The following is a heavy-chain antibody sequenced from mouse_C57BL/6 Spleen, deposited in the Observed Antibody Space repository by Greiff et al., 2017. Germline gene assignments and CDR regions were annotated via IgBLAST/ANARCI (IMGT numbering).Heavy chain of an antibody. Sequence: QVQLQQSGAELVKPGASVKISCKASGYAFSSYWMNWVKQRPGQGLEWIGQIYPGDGDPNYNGKFKGQATLTADTSSSTAYMQLRSLTSEDSAVYFCARKVYYDYDGYFDVWGTGTTVTVSS. J-gene: IGHJ1*03. CDR1: GYAFSSYW. V-gene: IGHV1-80*01. CDR3: ARKVYYDYDGYFDV. D-gene: IGHD2-4*01. CDR2: IYPGDGDP.